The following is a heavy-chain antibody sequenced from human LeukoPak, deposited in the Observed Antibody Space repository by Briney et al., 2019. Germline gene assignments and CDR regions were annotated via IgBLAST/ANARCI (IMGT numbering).Heavy chain of an antibody. D-gene: IGHD6-19*01. CDR2: IWYDGSNK. CDR3: ARVHSSGWTPDY. J-gene: IGHJ4*02. CDR1: GFTVSSNY. V-gene: IGHV3-33*08. Sequence: GGSLGLSCAASGFTVSSNYMSWVRQAPGKGLEWVAVIWYDGSNKYYADSVKGRFTISRDNSKNTLYLQMNSLRAEDTAVYYCARVHSSGWTPDYWGQGTLVTVSS.